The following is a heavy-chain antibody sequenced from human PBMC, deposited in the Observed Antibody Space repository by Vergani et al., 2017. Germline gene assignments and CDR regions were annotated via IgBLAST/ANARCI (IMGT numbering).Heavy chain of an antibody. Sequence: QVQLQESGPGLVKPSETLSLTCTVSGGSISSYYWSWIRQPPGKGLEWIGYIYYSGSTNYNPSLKSRVTISVDTSKNQFSLKLSSVTAADTAVYYCAGGYSSSWYGYWGQGTLVTVSS. V-gene: IGHV4-59*01. CDR1: GGSISSYY. CDR2: IYYSGST. D-gene: IGHD6-13*01. CDR3: AGGYSSSWYGY. J-gene: IGHJ4*02.